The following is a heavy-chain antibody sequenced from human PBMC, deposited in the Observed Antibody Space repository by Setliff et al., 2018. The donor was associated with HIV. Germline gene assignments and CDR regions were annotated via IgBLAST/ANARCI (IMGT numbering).Heavy chain of an antibody. CDR3: ARARRDSYDRGRRNHYYIDV. J-gene: IGHJ6*03. D-gene: IGHD3-22*01. V-gene: IGHV1-46*01. Sequence: GASVKVSCKVSGYSLTELSMHWVRLAPGQGLEWMGMVNPSGGNTGYAQKFQGRVTMTRDASISTAYMELNTLKFEDTAVYYCARARRDSYDRGRRNHYYIDVWGKGTTVTVSS. CDR1: GYSLTELS. CDR2: VNPSGGNT.